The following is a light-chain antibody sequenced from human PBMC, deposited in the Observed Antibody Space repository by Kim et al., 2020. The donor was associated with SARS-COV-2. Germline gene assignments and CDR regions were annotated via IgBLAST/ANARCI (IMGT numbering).Light chain of an antibody. CDR2: GAS. J-gene: IGKJ1*01. CDR1: QGVISSY. V-gene: IGKV3-20*01. Sequence: SSGERATLACRASQGVISSYLSWYQQKPGQALRLLISGASSRAPVIPDRFSGSGSGSEFTLTISRLEPEEFAVYYCQQYVSSPVTFGQGTKVDIK. CDR3: QQYVSSPVT.